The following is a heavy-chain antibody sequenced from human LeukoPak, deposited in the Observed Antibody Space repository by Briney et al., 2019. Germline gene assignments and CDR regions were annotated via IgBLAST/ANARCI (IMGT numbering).Heavy chain of an antibody. CDR3: ATPPLVTWFDP. V-gene: IGHV3-7*01. CDR1: GFIFSSYW. CDR2: IKQAGSEN. D-gene: IGHD4-23*01. J-gene: IGHJ5*02. Sequence: GGSLRLSCAASGFIFSSYWMTWVRQAPGKGLEWVANIKQAGSENSYVDSVKGRFTISRDNAENSLHLHMSSLRAEDTAVYYCATPPLVTWFDPWGQGALVTVSS.